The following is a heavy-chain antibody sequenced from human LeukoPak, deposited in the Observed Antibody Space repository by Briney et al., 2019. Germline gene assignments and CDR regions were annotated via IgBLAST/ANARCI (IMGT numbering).Heavy chain of an antibody. CDR2: TYYRSKWYN. CDR3: ASDRKDKRGSSWQRFDY. Sequence: SQTLSLTCAISGDSVSSNSAAWNWIRQSPSRGLEWLGRTYYRSKWYNDYAVSVKSRITINPDTSKNQFSLQLNSVTPEDTAVYYCASDRKDKRGSSWQRFDYWGQGTLVTVSS. CDR1: GDSVSSNSAA. V-gene: IGHV6-1*01. J-gene: IGHJ4*02. D-gene: IGHD6-13*01.